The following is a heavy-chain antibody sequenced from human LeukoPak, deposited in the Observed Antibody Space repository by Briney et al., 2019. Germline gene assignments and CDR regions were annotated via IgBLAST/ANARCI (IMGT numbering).Heavy chain of an antibody. J-gene: IGHJ6*03. V-gene: IGHV1-2*02. CDR2: INPNSGGT. CDR1: GYTFTSYG. Sequence: GASVKVSCKASGYTFTSYGISWVRQAPGQGLEWMGWINPNSGGTNYAQKFQGRVTMTRDTSISTAYMELSRLRSDDTAVYYCAREGYSSGWFYYYYMDVWGKGTTVTVSS. CDR3: AREGYSSGWFYYYYMDV. D-gene: IGHD6-19*01.